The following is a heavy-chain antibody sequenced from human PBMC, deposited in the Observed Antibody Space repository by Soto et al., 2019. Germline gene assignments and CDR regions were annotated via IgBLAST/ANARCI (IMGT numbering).Heavy chain of an antibody. Sequence: SETLSLTCTVSGGSISSYYWSWIRQPPGKGLEWIGYIYYSGSTNYNPSLKSRVTISVDTSKNQFSLKLSSVTAADTAVYYCARDLGGWYISGMDVWGQGTTVTVSS. CDR1: GGSISSYY. V-gene: IGHV4-59*01. J-gene: IGHJ6*02. CDR3: ARDLGGWYISGMDV. D-gene: IGHD6-19*01. CDR2: IYYSGST.